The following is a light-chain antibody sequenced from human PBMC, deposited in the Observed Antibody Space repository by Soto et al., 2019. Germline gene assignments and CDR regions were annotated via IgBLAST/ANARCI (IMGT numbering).Light chain of an antibody. V-gene: IGKV3-20*01. CDR2: GAS. J-gene: IGKJ1*01. CDR3: QQYAGSPRT. CDR1: QTITTSQ. Sequence: EMVLTQSPGTLSLSPGERATLFCRASQTITTSQLAWYQQKPGQAPRVLIFGASNRATGIPDRFSGSGSGTDFTLPISRLEPEDFAIYYCQQYAGSPRTFGQGTTVEVK.